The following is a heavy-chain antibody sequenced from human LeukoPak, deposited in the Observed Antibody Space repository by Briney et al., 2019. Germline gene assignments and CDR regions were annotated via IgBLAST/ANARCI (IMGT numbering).Heavy chain of an antibody. CDR1: GYTFTGYY. J-gene: IGHJ3*02. CDR2: INPNSGGT. D-gene: IGHD3-22*01. Sequence: GASVKVSCKASGYTFTGYYMHWVRQAPGQGLEWMGWINPNSGGTNYAQKFQGRVTMTRDTSISTAYMELRRLRSDDTAVYYCARDLKKWAWDSSGQGAFDIWGQGTMVTVSS. V-gene: IGHV1-2*02. CDR3: ARDLKKWAWDSSGQGAFDI.